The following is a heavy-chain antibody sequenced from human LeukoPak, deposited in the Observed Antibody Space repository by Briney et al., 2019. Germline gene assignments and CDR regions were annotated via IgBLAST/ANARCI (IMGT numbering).Heavy chain of an antibody. D-gene: IGHD4-17*01. CDR3: AKAGSLDYGDYDLDY. V-gene: IGHV3-23*01. Sequence: GGSLRLSCAASGFTFRSYAMSWVRQAPGKGLEWVSPISGSGGSTYYADSVKGRFTISRDNSKNTLYLQTNSLRAEDTAVYYCAKAGSLDYGDYDLDYWGQGTLITVSS. J-gene: IGHJ4*02. CDR1: GFTFRSYA. CDR2: ISGSGGST.